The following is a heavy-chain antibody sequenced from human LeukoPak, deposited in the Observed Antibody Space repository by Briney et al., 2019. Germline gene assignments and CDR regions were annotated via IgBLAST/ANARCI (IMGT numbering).Heavy chain of an antibody. D-gene: IGHD3-22*01. CDR2: INPNSGGT. CDR1: GYPLTGEY. CDR3: ARVAGYDSSGYLGAFDI. V-gene: IGHV1-2*02. Sequence: EASVTVSCPASGYPLTGEYRHWVRQAPGQGLEWMGWINPNSGGTNYAQKFQGRVTMTRDTSISTAHMELSRLRSDDTDVYDCARVAGYDSSGYLGAFDIWGQGTMVTVSS. J-gene: IGHJ3*02.